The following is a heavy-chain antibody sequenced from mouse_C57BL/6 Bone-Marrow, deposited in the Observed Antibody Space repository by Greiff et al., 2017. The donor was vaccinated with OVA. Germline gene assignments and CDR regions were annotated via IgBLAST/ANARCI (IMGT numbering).Heavy chain of an antibody. CDR3: ARGWVQYWFAY. D-gene: IGHD1-1*02. CDR2: IYPGSGST. J-gene: IGHJ3*01. Sequence: QVHVKQPGAELVKPGASVKMSCKASGYTFPSYWITWVKQRPGQGLEWIGDIYPGSGSTNYNEKFKSKATLTVDTSSSTAYMQLSSLTSEDSAVYYCARGWVQYWFAYWGQRTLVTVSA. V-gene: IGHV1-55*01. CDR1: GYTFPSYW.